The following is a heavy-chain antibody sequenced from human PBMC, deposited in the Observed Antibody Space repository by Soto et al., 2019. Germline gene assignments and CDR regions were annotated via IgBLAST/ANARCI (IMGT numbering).Heavy chain of an antibody. CDR2: ISHRGST. V-gene: IGHV4-4*02. CDR3: ARLKMAVATTFDY. J-gene: IGHJ4*02. Sequence: SETLSLTCAVSSGSISSSDWWSWVRQPPGKGLEWIGQISHRGSTNYNPSLKSRVSISVDKSKNQFSLKLSYVTAADTAVYYCARLKMAVATTFDYWGQGTLVTVSS. CDR1: SGSISSSDW. D-gene: IGHD5-12*01.